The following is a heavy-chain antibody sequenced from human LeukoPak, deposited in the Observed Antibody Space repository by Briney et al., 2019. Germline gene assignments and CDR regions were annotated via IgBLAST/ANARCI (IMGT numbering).Heavy chain of an antibody. CDR2: ISPYSAYP. CDR3: ANVAKGRYFFYYMDA. J-gene: IGHJ6*03. V-gene: IGHV1-18*04. Sequence: ASVKVSCKASGDSTNTYGIAWVRQAPGQGLEWIGWISPYSAYPKYADALQGRVTMTTDTSTTTSYTELRSLRSDDTAVYFCANVAKGRYFFYYMDAWGKGTTVTVS. CDR1: GDSTNTYG.